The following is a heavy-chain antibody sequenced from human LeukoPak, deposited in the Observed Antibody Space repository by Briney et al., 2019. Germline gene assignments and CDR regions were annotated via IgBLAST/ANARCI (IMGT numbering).Heavy chain of an antibody. V-gene: IGHV3-23*01. Sequence: GASLRLSCAASGFTFSNYAMSWVRQAPGKGLEWVSFIHIAGGTCYADSVRGRFTISRDNPRNTLYLQMNSLRLEDTAVYYCAKDLRPDGAYDLDTWGQGALVTVSS. CDR1: GFTFSNYA. CDR2: IHIAGGT. CDR3: AKDLRPDGAYDLDT. J-gene: IGHJ4*02. D-gene: IGHD5-12*01.